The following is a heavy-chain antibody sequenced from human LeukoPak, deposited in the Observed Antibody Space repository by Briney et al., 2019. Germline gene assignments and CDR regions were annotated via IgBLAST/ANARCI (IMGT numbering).Heavy chain of an antibody. D-gene: IGHD5-24*01. Sequence: GRSLRLSCAASGFTLDDYAMHWVRQAPGKGLEWVSGISWNSGSIGYADSMKGRFTISRDNAKNSLYLQMNSLRAEDTALYYCAKSRGDGYNELDYWGQGTLVTVSS. CDR2: ISWNSGSI. V-gene: IGHV3-9*01. CDR3: AKSRGDGYNELDY. J-gene: IGHJ4*02. CDR1: GFTLDDYA.